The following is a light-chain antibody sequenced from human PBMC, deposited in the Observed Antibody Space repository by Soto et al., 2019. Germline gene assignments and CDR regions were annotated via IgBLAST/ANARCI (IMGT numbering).Light chain of an antibody. CDR3: QQYNNWPWT. Sequence: QSPGTLSLFPGERVTISCRASQSVSGNYLSWYQQTHGKAPRLLIYGASTRDTSFPARFSGRWSGTDFTLPLSRLQSEDFEVYSCQQYNNWPWTFGQGTKVDIK. J-gene: IGKJ1*01. CDR1: QSVSGNY. CDR2: GAS. V-gene: IGKV3-15*01.